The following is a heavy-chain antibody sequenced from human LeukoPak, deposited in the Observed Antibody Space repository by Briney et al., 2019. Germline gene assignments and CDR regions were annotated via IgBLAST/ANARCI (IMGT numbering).Heavy chain of an antibody. D-gene: IGHD3-10*01. Sequence: GGSLRPSCAASGFTFSSYAMSWVRQAPGKGLEWVSAISGIGGSTYYADSVKGRFTISRDNSKNTLYLQMNSLRAEDTAVYYCAEVTMVRGYYFDYWGQGTLVTVSS. CDR3: AEVTMVRGYYFDY. CDR2: ISGIGGST. CDR1: GFTFSSYA. J-gene: IGHJ4*02. V-gene: IGHV3-23*01.